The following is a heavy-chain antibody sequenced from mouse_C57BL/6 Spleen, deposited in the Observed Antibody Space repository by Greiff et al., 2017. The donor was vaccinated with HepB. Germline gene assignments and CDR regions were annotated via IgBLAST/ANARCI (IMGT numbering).Heavy chain of an antibody. CDR2: INPSSGYT. V-gene: IGHV1-7*01. CDR3: AREGSTTVAYY. Sequence: VQLQQSGAELAKPGASVKLSCKASGYTFTSYWMHWVKQRPGQGLEWIGYINPSSGYTKYNQKFKDKATLTADKSSRTAYMQLSSLTYEDSAVYYCAREGSTTVAYYWGQGTTLTVSS. J-gene: IGHJ2*01. CDR1: GYTFTSYW. D-gene: IGHD1-1*01.